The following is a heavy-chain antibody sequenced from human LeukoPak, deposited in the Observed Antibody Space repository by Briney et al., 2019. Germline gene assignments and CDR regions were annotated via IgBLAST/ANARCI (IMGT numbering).Heavy chain of an antibody. J-gene: IGHJ6*04. D-gene: IGHD3-10*01. CDR2: ISAYNGNT. V-gene: IGHV1-18*01. Sequence: ASVKVSCKASGYTFTSYGISWVRQAPGQGLEWMGWISAYNGNTNYAQKLQGRVTMTTDTSTSTAYMELRSLRSDDTAVYYCARVSRWLGDLYSREVGGKGTPVTVSS. CDR1: GYTFTSYG. CDR3: ARVSRWLGDLYSREV.